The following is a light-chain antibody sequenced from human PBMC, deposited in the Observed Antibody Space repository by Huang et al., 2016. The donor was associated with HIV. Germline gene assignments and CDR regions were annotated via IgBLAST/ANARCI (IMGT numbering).Light chain of an antibody. Sequence: DIQVTQAPSFVSASVGDRVSITCRASQGVSTWLAWYQQRPGKPPNLLIHGASSLQSGVPSRCSGSGSGRDFTLTINNLQPEDFATYYCQQTKTSPYTFGQGTKLEI. CDR1: QGVSTW. CDR3: QQTKTSPYT. J-gene: IGKJ2*01. V-gene: IGKV1-12*01. CDR2: GAS.